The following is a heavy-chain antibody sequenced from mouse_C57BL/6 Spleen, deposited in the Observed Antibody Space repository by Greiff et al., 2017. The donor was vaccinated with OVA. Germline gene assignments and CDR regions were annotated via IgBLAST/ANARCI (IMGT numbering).Heavy chain of an antibody. CDR1: GYTFTSYW. D-gene: IGHD4-1*02. J-gene: IGHJ3*01. CDR2: IHPNSGST. Sequence: QVQLKQPGAELVKPGASVKLSCKASGYTFTSYWMHWVKQRPGQGLEWIGMIHPNSGSTNYNEKFRSKATLTVDKSSSTAYMQLSSLTSEDSAVYYGAINWDGFAYWGQGTLVTVSA. V-gene: IGHV1-64*01. CDR3: AINWDGFAY.